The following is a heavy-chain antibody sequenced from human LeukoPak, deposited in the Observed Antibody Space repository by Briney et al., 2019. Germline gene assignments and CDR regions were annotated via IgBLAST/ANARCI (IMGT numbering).Heavy chain of an antibody. J-gene: IGHJ4*02. D-gene: IGHD3-22*01. Sequence: PGGSLRLSCAASGFTFSSYAMSWVRQAPGKGLEWVSAISSSGGSTYYADSVKGRFTISRDNSKNTLYLQMNSLRAEDTAVYYCAKPPRGGYYDSSGYYWYAYWGQGTLVTVSS. V-gene: IGHV3-23*01. CDR2: ISSSGGST. CDR1: GFTFSSYA. CDR3: AKPPRGGYYDSSGYYWYAY.